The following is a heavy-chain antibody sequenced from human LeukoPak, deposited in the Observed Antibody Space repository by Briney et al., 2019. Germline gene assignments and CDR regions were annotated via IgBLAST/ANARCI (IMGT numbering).Heavy chain of an antibody. CDR2: IYYSGST. D-gene: IGHD2-8*01. Sequence: PSETLSLTCTVSGGSISSYYWSWIRQPPGKGLEWIGYIYYSGSTNYNPSLKSRVTISVDTSKNQFSLKLSSVTAADTAVYYCARDNNGFDYWGQGTLVTVSS. V-gene: IGHV4-59*01. J-gene: IGHJ4*02. CDR1: GGSISSYY. CDR3: ARDNNGFDY.